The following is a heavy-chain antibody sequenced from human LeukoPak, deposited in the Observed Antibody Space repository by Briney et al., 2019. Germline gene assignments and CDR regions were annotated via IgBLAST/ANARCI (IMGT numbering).Heavy chain of an antibody. CDR2: IYHSGTT. J-gene: IGHJ4*02. CDR3: XXXXXYXDSXVXVQXHFDY. Sequence: PSETLSLTCAVSGYSISSGYYWGWIRQPPGKGLEWIGSIYHSGTTYYNPSLKSRVTISVDTSKNQFSLKLSSVTAADTAVYYXXXXXXYXDSXVXVQXHFDYWXQGTLVTVSS. V-gene: IGHV4-38-2*01. D-gene: IGHD3-22*01. CDR1: GYSISSGYY.